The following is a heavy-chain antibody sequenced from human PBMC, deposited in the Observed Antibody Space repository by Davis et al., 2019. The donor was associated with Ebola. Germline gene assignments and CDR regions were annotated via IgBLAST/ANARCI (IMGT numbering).Heavy chain of an antibody. CDR1: GFTFSSDS. V-gene: IGHV3-21*01. Sequence: PGGSLRLSCVASGFTFSSDSMSWVRQAPGKGLEWVSSITGSSTYIFYADSVKGRFTISGDNARNSLYLQMNSLRAEDTAVYYCARDLDSYYFDYWGQGTLVTVSS. CDR2: ITGSSTYI. J-gene: IGHJ4*02. CDR3: ARDLDSYYFDY. D-gene: IGHD3/OR15-3a*01.